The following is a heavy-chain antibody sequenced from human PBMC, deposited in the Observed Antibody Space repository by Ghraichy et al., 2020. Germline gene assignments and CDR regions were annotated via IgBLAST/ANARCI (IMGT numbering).Heavy chain of an antibody. V-gene: IGHV4-39*01. CDR1: GGSISSSSYY. Sequence: SETLSLTCTVSGGSISSSSYYWGWIRQPPGKGLEWIGSIYYSGSTYYNPSLKSRVTISVDTSKNQFSLKLSSVTAADTAVYYCARFTYYDFWSGYRNWFDPWGQGTLVTVSS. J-gene: IGHJ5*02. CDR3: ARFTYYDFWSGYRNWFDP. D-gene: IGHD3-3*01. CDR2: IYYSGST.